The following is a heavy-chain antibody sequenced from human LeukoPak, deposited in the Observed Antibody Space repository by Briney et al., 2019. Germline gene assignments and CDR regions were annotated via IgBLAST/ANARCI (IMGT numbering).Heavy chain of an antibody. CDR2: ISYDGSNK. Sequence: GGSLRLSRAASGFTFSSYGMHWVSQAPGTGLEWGAVISYDGSNKYYAESVTGRFTISRDNSKITLYLQMNSLRDEDTAVYYCAKGGIVATPHVYYFDYWGQGTLVTVSS. D-gene: IGHD5-12*01. V-gene: IGHV3-30*18. J-gene: IGHJ4*02. CDR1: GFTFSSYG. CDR3: AKGGIVATPHVYYFDY.